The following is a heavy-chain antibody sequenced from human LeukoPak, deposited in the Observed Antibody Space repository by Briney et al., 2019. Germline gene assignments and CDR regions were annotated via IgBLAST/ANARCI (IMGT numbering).Heavy chain of an antibody. CDR2: INPYSGGT. J-gene: IGHJ3*02. Sequence: ASVKVSFKASGYTFTVYYMHWVRQAPGQGLEWMGWINPYSGGTNYAQKFQGWVTMTRDTSISTAYMELSRLRSDGTAVYYCARDGVGDAFDIWGQGTMVTVSS. CDR1: GYTFTVYY. D-gene: IGHD3-10*01. V-gene: IGHV1-2*04. CDR3: ARDGVGDAFDI.